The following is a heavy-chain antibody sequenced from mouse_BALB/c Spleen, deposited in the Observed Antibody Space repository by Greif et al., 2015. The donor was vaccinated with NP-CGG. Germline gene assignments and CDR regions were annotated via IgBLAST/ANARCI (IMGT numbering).Heavy chain of an antibody. D-gene: IGHD1-1*01. Sequence: DVKLVESGGGLVQPGGSLKLSCATSGFTFSDYYMYWVRQTPEKRLEWVAYISNGGGSTYYPDTVKGRFTISRDNAKNPLCLQMSRLKSEGTAMYYCARGSSYAWFAYWGQGTLVTVSA. J-gene: IGHJ3*01. CDR1: GFTFSDYY. CDR2: ISNGGGST. CDR3: ARGSSYAWFAY. V-gene: IGHV5-12*02.